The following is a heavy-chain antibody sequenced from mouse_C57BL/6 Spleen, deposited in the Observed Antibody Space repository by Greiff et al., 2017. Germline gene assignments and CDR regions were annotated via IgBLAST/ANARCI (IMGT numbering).Heavy chain of an antibody. CDR2: IDPSDSYT. J-gene: IGHJ3*01. CDR3: AYDGAFAY. CDR1: GYTFTSYW. D-gene: IGHD2-3*01. Sequence: QVQLQQPGAELVRPGTSVKLSCKASGYTFTSYWMHWVKQRPGQGLEWIGVIDPSDSYTNYNQKFKGKATLTVDTSSSTAYMQLSSLTSEDSAVYYCAYDGAFAYWGQGTLVTVSA. V-gene: IGHV1-59*01.